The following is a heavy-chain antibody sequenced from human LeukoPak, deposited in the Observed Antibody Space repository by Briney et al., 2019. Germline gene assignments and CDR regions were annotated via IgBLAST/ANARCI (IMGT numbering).Heavy chain of an antibody. CDR3: ARVPLRQLVYNWFDP. V-gene: IGHV1-69*13. D-gene: IGHD6-13*01. Sequence: SVKVSCKASGYTFTSYAMHWVRQAPGQRLEWMGGIIPIFGTANYAQKFQGRVTITADESTSTAYMELSSLRSEDTAVYYCARVPLRQLVYNWFDPWGQGTLVTVSS. CDR1: GYTFTSYA. J-gene: IGHJ5*02. CDR2: IIPIFGTA.